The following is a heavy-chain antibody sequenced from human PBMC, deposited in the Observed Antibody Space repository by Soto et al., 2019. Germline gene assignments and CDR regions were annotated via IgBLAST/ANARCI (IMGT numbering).Heavy chain of an antibody. CDR1: GFTFSSYG. J-gene: IGHJ4*02. V-gene: IGHV3-30*18. CDR3: AKDQWELGGVDY. Sequence: QVQLVESGGGVVQPGRSLRLSCAASGFTFSSYGMHWVRQAPGKGLEWVAVISYDGSNKYYADSVKGRFTISRDNSKNTLYLQMNSLRAEDTAVYYCAKDQWELGGVDYWGQGTLDTVSS. D-gene: IGHD1-26*01. CDR2: ISYDGSNK.